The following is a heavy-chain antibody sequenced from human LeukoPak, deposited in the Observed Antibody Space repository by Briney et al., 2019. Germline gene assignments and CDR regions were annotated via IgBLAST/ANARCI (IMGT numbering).Heavy chain of an antibody. D-gene: IGHD2-21*01. Sequence: SETLSVTCTVSGGSISGYYWSWIRQPPGKGMEWIGYIYYSGSTNYNPSLKSRVTISVDTSKNQFSLKLSSVTDADTAVYYCARGRGGDTRNYGMDVWGQGTTVTVSS. J-gene: IGHJ6*02. CDR1: GGSISGYY. V-gene: IGHV4-59*01. CDR2: IYYSGST. CDR3: ARGRGGDTRNYGMDV.